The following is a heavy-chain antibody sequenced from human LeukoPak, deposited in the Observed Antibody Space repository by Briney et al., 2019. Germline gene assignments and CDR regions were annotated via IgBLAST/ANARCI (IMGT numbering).Heavy chain of an antibody. CDR2: INPNSGGT. V-gene: IGHV1-2*02. J-gene: IGHJ4*02. D-gene: IGHD3-22*01. CDR1: GYTFTGYY. Sequence: ASVKVSCKASGYTFTGYYMHWVRQAPGQGLEWMGWINPNSGGTNYAQKFQGRVTMTRDTSISTAYMELSRLGSDDTAVYYCARDPRNYYDSSGYYFLGYWGQGTLVTVSS. CDR3: ARDPRNYYDSSGYYFLGY.